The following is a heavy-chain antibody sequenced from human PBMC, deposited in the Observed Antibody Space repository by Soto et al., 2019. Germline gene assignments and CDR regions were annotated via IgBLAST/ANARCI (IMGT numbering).Heavy chain of an antibody. D-gene: IGHD6-19*01. CDR1: GDSVSSNSAA. V-gene: IGHV6-1*01. CDR2: TYYRSKWYN. CDR3: ARGRTGWLVPNYGMDV. J-gene: IGHJ6*02. Sequence: SQTLSLTCAISGDSVSSNSAAWNWIRRSPSRGLEWLGRTYYRSKWYNDYAVSVKSRITINPDTSKNQFSLQLNSVTPEDTAVYYCARGRTGWLVPNYGMDVWGQGTTVTVS.